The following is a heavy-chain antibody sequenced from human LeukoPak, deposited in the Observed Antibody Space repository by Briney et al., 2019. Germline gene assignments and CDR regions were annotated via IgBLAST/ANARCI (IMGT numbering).Heavy chain of an antibody. CDR1: GYTFTSYG. J-gene: IGHJ4*02. CDR2: INPNSGGT. Sequence: GASVKVSCKASGYTFTSYGISWVRQAPGQGLEWMGWINPNSGGTNYAQKFQGRVTMTRDTSISTAYMELSRLRSDDTAVYYCARVTVTFGGVIVIPFDYWGQGTLVTVSS. D-gene: IGHD3-16*02. CDR3: ARVTVTFGGVIVIPFDY. V-gene: IGHV1-2*02.